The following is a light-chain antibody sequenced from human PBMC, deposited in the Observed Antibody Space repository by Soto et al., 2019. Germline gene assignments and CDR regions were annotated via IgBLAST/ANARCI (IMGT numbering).Light chain of an antibody. V-gene: IGKV1-17*01. CDR1: QDIKND. Sequence: DIQMTQSPTSLSASIGDRVTITCRASQDIKNDLGWYQQKPEKAPKRLIYHTSSLQSGVPSRFSGSGSGTEFTLTITSLQPEDSATYYCLQHNRYPWTFGQGTKVEIK. J-gene: IGKJ1*01. CDR3: LQHNRYPWT. CDR2: HTS.